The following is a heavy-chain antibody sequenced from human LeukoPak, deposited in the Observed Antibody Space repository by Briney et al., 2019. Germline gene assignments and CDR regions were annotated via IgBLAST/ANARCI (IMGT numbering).Heavy chain of an antibody. D-gene: IGHD1-26*01. Sequence: PGGSLRLSCAASGFTFSSYAMSWVRQAPGKGLDWVAAISVSGDSTFYGDSVKGRFTISRDNSKNTLYLQMNSLRAEDTAIYYCAKDDQKYSGNHYGDFDHWGQGTLVTVSS. CDR3: AKDDQKYSGNHYGDFDH. CDR1: GFTFSSYA. CDR2: ISVSGDST. V-gene: IGHV3-23*01. J-gene: IGHJ4*02.